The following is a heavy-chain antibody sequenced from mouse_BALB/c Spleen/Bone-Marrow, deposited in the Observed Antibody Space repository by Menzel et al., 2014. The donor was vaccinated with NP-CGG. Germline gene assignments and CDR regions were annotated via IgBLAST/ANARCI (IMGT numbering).Heavy chain of an antibody. Sequence: VQLKEPGAELVKSGASVKLSCTASGFNIKDTYMHWVKQRPEQGLEWIGRTDPANGNTKYDPKFQGKATITADTSSNTAYLQLSSLTSEDTAVYYCARYYYGTLLDYWGQGTTLTVSS. V-gene: IGHV14-3*02. CDR1: GFNIKDTY. CDR2: TDPANGNT. J-gene: IGHJ2*01. D-gene: IGHD1-1*01. CDR3: ARYYYGTLLDY.